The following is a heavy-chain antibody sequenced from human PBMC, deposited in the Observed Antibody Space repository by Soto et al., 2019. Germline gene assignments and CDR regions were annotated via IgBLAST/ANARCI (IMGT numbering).Heavy chain of an antibody. D-gene: IGHD2-2*01. V-gene: IGHV4-59*03. Sequence: QLQESGPGLVKPSEPLSLTCSVSGDSISSYFKNWIRQPPGKGLEWIGCIYDDGSTKYNPSLESRVTILLGTSKNEFSLRLRSVTSADTAVYYCVSSRSAIYGDAFDVWGQGTMVTVSS. J-gene: IGHJ3*01. CDR2: IYDDGST. CDR3: VSSRSAIYGDAFDV. CDR1: GDSISSYF.